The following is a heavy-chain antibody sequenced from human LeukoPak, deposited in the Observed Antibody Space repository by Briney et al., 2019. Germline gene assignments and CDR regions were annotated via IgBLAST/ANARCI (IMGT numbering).Heavy chain of an antibody. CDR3: ARDWERFDP. V-gene: IGHV4-34*01. Sequence: PSETLSLTCAVYGGSFSGYYWSWIRQPPGKGLEWIGEINHSGSTNYNPSLKSRVTISVDTSKNQFSLKLSSVTAADTAVYYCARDWERFDPWGQGTLVTVSS. CDR2: INHSGST. J-gene: IGHJ5*02. CDR1: GGSFSGYY. D-gene: IGHD1-26*01.